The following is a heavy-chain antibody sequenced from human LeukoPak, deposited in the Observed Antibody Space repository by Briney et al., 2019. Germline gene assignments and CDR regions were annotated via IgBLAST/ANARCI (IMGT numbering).Heavy chain of an antibody. CDR1: GYTFTSYY. CDR2: INPSGGST. D-gene: IGHD6-13*01. Sequence: ASVKVSCKASGYTFTSYYMHWVRQAPGQGGEWMGIINPSGGSTSYAQKFQGRVTMTRDMSTSTVYMELSSLRSEDPAVYYCARDSLEAAGFDPWGQGTLVTVSS. V-gene: IGHV1-46*01. J-gene: IGHJ5*02. CDR3: ARDSLEAAGFDP.